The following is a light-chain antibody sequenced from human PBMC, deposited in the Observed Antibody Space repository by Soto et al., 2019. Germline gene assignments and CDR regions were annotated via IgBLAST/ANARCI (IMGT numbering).Light chain of an antibody. J-gene: IGLJ2*01. Sequence: QSALTQPPSVSGSPGQSVTISCTGTGSDVGGYNRLSWYQQPPGTAPKLMICEVSNRPSGVSNRFSGSKSGNTASLTISGLQAEDEGDYYCSSYTSSSTVVFGGGTKLTVL. CDR2: EVS. CDR3: SSYTSSSTVV. V-gene: IGLV2-18*02. CDR1: GSDVGGYNR.